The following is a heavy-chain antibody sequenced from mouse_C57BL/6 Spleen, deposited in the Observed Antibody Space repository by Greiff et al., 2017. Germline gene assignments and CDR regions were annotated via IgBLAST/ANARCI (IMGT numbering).Heavy chain of an antibody. CDR1: GFSLTSYG. CDR3: AKKGYGNYVGAMDY. D-gene: IGHD2-10*02. Sequence: QVQLKESGPGLVQPSQSLSITCTVSGFSLTSYGVHWVRQSPGKGLEWLGVIWRGGSTDYNAAFMSRLSITKDNSKSQVFFKMNSLQADDTAIYYCAKKGYGNYVGAMDYWGQGTSVTVSS. V-gene: IGHV2-5*01. CDR2: IWRGGST. J-gene: IGHJ4*01.